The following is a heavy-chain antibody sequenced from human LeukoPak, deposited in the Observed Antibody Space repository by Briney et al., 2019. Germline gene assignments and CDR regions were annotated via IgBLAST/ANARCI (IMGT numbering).Heavy chain of an antibody. CDR1: GGSISSSNW. D-gene: IGHD3-3*01. J-gene: IGHJ5*02. CDR3: ARQIFGVVDNLINWFDP. CDR2: IYHSGST. Sequence: PSGTLSLTCAVSGGSISSSNWWSWVRQPPGKGLEWIGEIYHSGSTNYNPSLKSRVTISVDKSKNQFSLKLSSVTAADTAVYYCARQIFGVVDNLINWFDPWGQGTLVTVSS. V-gene: IGHV4-4*02.